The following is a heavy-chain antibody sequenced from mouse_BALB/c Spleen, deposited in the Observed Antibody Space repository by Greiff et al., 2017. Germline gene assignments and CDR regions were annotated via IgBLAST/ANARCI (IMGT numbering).Heavy chain of an antibody. V-gene: IGHV1-9*01. Sequence: VQLQQSGAELMKPGASVKISCKATGYTFSSYWIEWVKQRPGHGLEWIGEILPGSGSTNYNEKFKGKATFTADTSSNTAYMQLSSLTSEDSAGYDCERGYDDDGYFDYWGQGTTLTVSS. CDR2: ILPGSGST. CDR1: GYTFSSYW. CDR3: ERGYDDDGYFDY. J-gene: IGHJ2*01. D-gene: IGHD2-4*01.